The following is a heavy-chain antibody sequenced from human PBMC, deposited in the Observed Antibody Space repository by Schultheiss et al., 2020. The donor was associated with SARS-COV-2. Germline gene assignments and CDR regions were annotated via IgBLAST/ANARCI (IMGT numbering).Heavy chain of an antibody. J-gene: IGHJ4*02. CDR2: IHHSGST. CDR1: GGSISSSNW. CDR3: ARAHGSGYLDGLDY. Sequence: GSLRLSCAVSGGSISSSNWWSWVRQPPGKGLEWNGEIHHSGSTNYNPSLKSRVTISADTSKNQFSLKLSSVTAADTAVYYCARAHGSGYLDGLDYWGQGTLVTVSS. V-gene: IGHV4-4*02. D-gene: IGHD3-22*01.